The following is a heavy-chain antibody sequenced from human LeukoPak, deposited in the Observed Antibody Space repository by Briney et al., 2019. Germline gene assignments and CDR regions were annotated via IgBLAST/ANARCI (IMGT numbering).Heavy chain of an antibody. CDR1: GFTFSSYA. Sequence: PGGSLRLSCAASGFTFSSYAMSWVRQAPGKGLEWVSAISGSGGSTYYADSVKGRFTISRDNSKNTLYLQMNSLRAEDTAVYYCARAFFDYGGPLDRGQGTLVTVSS. CDR2: ISGSGGST. V-gene: IGHV3-23*01. J-gene: IGHJ4*02. CDR3: ARAFFDYGGPLD. D-gene: IGHD4-17*01.